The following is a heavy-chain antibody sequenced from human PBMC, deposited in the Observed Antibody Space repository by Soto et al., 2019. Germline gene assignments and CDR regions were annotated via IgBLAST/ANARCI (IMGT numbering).Heavy chain of an antibody. J-gene: IGHJ4*03. CDR3: AYSRRRPSCSGGNCYFWHY. CDR1: GFSLSTGGVG. V-gene: IGHV2-5*02. D-gene: IGHD2-15*01. CDR2: IYWDDER. Sequence: SGPTLVNPTPTLTLTCTFSGFSLSTGGVGVGWIRQPPGKALEWLALIYWDDERLYSPSLKSRLIITKDTSKNQVVLTMTNMDPIDTATYSGAYSRRRPSCSGGNCYFWHYWGPGTLVTVCS.